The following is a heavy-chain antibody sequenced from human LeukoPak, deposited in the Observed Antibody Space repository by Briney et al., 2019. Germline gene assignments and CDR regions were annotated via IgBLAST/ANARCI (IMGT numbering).Heavy chain of an antibody. J-gene: IGHJ4*02. V-gene: IGHV4-34*01. CDR2: INHSGST. CDR3: ARGLGTTFGGVIYDFDY. D-gene: IGHD3-16*02. CDR1: GGSFSGYY. Sequence: SETLSLTCAVYGGSFSGYYWSWIRQPPGKGLEWIGEINHSGSTNYNPSLKSRVTISVDTSKNQFSLKLSSVTAADTAVYYCARGLGTTFGGVIYDFDYWGQGTLVTVSS.